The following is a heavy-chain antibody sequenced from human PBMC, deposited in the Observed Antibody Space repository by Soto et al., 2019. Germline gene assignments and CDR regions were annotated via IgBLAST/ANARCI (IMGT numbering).Heavy chain of an antibody. CDR1: GYTFTSYG. CDR2: ISAYNGNT. Sequence: ASVKVSCQASGYTFTSYGISWVRQAPGQGLEWMGWISAYNGNTDYAQKLQVRVTMTTYTSTSTDYMERRSLRSDDTAEYYCARGSRNIVGATGDFDYWGQGTLVTVSS. D-gene: IGHD1-26*01. V-gene: IGHV1-18*01. J-gene: IGHJ4*02. CDR3: ARGSRNIVGATGDFDY.